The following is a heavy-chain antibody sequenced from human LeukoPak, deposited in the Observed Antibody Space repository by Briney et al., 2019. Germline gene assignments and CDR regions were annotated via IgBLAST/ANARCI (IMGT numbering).Heavy chain of an antibody. CDR3: ARHSYSKRLYYYYMDV. J-gene: IGHJ6*03. V-gene: IGHV1-69*05. D-gene: IGHD4-11*01. CDR2: IIPIFGTA. CDR1: GGTFSSYA. Sequence: GASVKVSCKASGGTFSSYAISWVRQAPGQGLEWMGGIIPIFGTANYAQKSQGRVTITTDESTSTAYMELSSLRSEDTAVYYCARHSYSKRLYYYYMDVWGKGTTVTVSS.